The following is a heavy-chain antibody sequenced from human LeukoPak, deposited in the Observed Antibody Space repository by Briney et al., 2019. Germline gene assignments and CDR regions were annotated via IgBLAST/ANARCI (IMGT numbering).Heavy chain of an antibody. J-gene: IGHJ5*01. CDR2: IDIDGSTT. Sequence: PGGSLRLSCAASRFNFSSFWMHWVRQAPGQGLVWVARIDIDGSTTTYVDSVKGRFTISRDNSKNMLYLDMNSLRADDTAMYFCARVGHGSSWFASWGQGTVITVSS. D-gene: IGHD6-13*01. CDR1: RFNFSSFW. CDR3: ARVGHGSSWFAS. V-gene: IGHV3-74*01.